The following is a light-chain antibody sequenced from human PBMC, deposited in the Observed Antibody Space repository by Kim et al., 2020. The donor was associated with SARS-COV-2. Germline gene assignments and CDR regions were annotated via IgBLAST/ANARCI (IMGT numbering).Light chain of an antibody. Sequence: SSELTQDPAVSVALGQTVRITCQGDSLRSYYASWYQQQPGQAPVLVIYGKNNRPSGIPDRFSGSSPGNTASLTITGAPAEDEADYYCNSRDSSGNHLVFG. CDR1: SLRSYY. CDR3: NSRDSSGNHLV. V-gene: IGLV3-19*01. J-gene: IGLJ3*02. CDR2: GKN.